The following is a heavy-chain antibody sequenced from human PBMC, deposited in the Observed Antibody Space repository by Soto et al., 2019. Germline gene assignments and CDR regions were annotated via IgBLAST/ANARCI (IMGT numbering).Heavy chain of an antibody. V-gene: IGHV3-7*05. Sequence: GGSLRLSCAASGFTFSNFWMTWVRQAPGKGLEWVANIKQDGSEKYYVDSVKGRFTISRDNAKNSLYLQMNSLRAEDTAVYYCARDAGWYGKTWGQGTLVTVSS. J-gene: IGHJ5*02. D-gene: IGHD6-19*01. CDR2: IKQDGSEK. CDR3: ARDAGWYGKT. CDR1: GFTFSNFW.